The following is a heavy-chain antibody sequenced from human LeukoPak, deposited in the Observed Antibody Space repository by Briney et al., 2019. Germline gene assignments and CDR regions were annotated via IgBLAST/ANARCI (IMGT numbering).Heavy chain of an antibody. J-gene: IGHJ4*02. Sequence: NPGGSLRLSCAASGFTFSDYYMSWIRQAPGKGLEWISYISTSGTTTYYADSVKGRFTISRDDAKNSLYLQMNSVRADDTALYYCARVRGSYSVDYWGQGTLVTVSS. CDR1: GFTFSDYY. D-gene: IGHD3-10*01. CDR3: ARVRGSYSVDY. CDR2: ISTSGTTT. V-gene: IGHV3-11*04.